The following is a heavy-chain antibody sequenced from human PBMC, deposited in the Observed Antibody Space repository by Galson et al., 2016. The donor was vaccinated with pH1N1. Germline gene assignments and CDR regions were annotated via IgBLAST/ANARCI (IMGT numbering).Heavy chain of an antibody. CDR3: ARAGYGDYVDYFDY. CDR1: GYTFISYD. Sequence: SVKVSCKASGYTFISYDISWVRQAPGQGLEWMGRISGYNGNTNYAQKLQGRVTMTTDTSTSTAYMELRSLRSDDTAVYYCARAGYGDYVDYFDYWGQGTLVTVSS. V-gene: IGHV1-18*01. CDR2: ISGYNGNT. J-gene: IGHJ4*02. D-gene: IGHD4-17*01.